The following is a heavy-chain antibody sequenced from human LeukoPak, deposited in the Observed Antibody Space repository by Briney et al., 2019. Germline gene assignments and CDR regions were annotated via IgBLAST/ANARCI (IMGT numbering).Heavy chain of an antibody. CDR1: GFSFSSYW. J-gene: IGHJ4*02. Sequence: GGSLRLSCAASGFSFSSYWMSWVRQAPGKGLEWVANIKQDGSAKYYVDSVKGRFTISRDNAKNSLYLQMNSLRAEDAAVYYCAAWMGRDYWGQGTLVTVSS. V-gene: IGHV3-7*01. CDR2: IKQDGSAK. D-gene: IGHD1-1*01. CDR3: AAWMGRDY.